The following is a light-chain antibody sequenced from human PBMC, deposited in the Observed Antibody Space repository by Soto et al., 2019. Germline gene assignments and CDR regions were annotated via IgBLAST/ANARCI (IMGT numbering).Light chain of an antibody. J-gene: IGKJ3*01. CDR2: EAS. Sequence: DIQMTQSPSTLSASVGDRVIITCRASQSIGSWMAWYQQKLGKVPKLLIYEASNLASGVPSRFSGSGSGTEFTLTISSLQPDDFATYYCQQYASYSLFTFGPGTKVDIK. CDR3: QQYASYSLFT. V-gene: IGKV1-5*03. CDR1: QSIGSW.